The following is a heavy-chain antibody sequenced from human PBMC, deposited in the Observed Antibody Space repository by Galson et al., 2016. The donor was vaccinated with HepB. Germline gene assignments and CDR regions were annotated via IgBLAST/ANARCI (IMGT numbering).Heavy chain of an antibody. D-gene: IGHD1-1*01. J-gene: IGHJ4*02. V-gene: IGHV3-23*01. CDR1: GFTFSSYG. CDR2: IDGSGGST. CDR3: AREDWNDGGFDY. Sequence: SLRLSCAASGFTFSSYGMSWVRQAPGKRLEWASLIDGSGGSTYYADSMKGRFTMSRDNSKNTLFLQMNSLTVEDTAVYYCAREDWNDGGFDYWGQGTLVTVSS.